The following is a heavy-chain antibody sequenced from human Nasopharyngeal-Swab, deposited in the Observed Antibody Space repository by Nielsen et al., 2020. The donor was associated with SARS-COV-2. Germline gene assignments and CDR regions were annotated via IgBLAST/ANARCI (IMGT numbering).Heavy chain of an antibody. J-gene: IGHJ6*03. D-gene: IGHD4-17*01. CDR2: ISYTSSTI. V-gene: IGHV3-48*04. Sequence: GSLKISCVASGFTLSAYTMNWVRQAPGKGLEWLSYISYTSSTIYYADSVKGRFTISRDNAKNSLYLQMNSLRAEDTAVYYCARDGTTAHDYYYYMDVWGKGTTVTVSS. CDR1: GFTLSAYT. CDR3: ARDGTTAHDYYYYMDV.